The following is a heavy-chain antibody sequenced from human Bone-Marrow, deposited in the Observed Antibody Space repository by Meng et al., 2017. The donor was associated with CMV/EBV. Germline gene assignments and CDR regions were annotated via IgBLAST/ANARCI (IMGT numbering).Heavy chain of an antibody. J-gene: IGHJ4*02. Sequence: GSLRLSCTVSGGSISSYYWSWIRQPPGKGLEWIGYIYYSGSTNYNPSLRSRVTISVDTSKNQFSLKLSSVTAADTAVYYCAGTGTNGQFDYWGQGNLVTFAS. CDR2: IYYSGST. CDR1: GGSISSYY. D-gene: IGHD1-1*01. CDR3: AGTGTNGQFDY. V-gene: IGHV4-59*01.